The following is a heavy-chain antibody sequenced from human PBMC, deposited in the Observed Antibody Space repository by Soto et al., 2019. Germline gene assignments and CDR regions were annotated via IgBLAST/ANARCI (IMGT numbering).Heavy chain of an antibody. D-gene: IGHD6-19*01. CDR2: ISHSGST. J-gene: IGHJ4*02. Sequence: QLQLQESGSGLVKPSQTLSLTCAVSGGSTSSGGYSWSWLRQPPGKGLEWIGYISHSGSTYYNPALKSRVTISVDTSKNQFSLRLSSVTAADTAVYSCARGGLLPDYWGQGTLVTVSS. CDR3: ARGGLLPDY. CDR1: GGSTSSGGYS. V-gene: IGHV4-30-2*01.